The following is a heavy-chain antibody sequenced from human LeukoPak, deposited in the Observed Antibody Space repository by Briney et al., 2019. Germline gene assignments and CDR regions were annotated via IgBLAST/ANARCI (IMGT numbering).Heavy chain of an antibody. CDR2: IYYTGGT. CDR1: GGSIGTNY. Sequence: SETLSLTCTVSGGSIGTNYWTWIRRPPGKGLEYIGYIYYTGGTNYNPSLKSRVTISVDTSKNQFSLKLSSVTAADTAVYFCAKYGNSGWVIDNWGQGTLVTVSS. V-gene: IGHV4-59*08. D-gene: IGHD6-19*01. CDR3: AKYGNSGWVIDN. J-gene: IGHJ4*02.